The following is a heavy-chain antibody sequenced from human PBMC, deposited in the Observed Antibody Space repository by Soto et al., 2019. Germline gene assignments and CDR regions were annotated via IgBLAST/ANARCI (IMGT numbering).Heavy chain of an antibody. Sequence: QVPLVQSGAEVKKPGSSVKVSCKASGDTFSSYAINWVRQAPGQGLEWMGGIIPMFGTANYAQKFKGRVTITAGESTSTVYMELSNLRSEDTAVYYCARVGPAHYYDSSGYYSPLDYWGQGTLVTVSS. D-gene: IGHD3-22*01. J-gene: IGHJ4*02. V-gene: IGHV1-69*01. CDR3: ARVGPAHYYDSSGYYSPLDY. CDR2: IIPMFGTA. CDR1: GDTFSSYA.